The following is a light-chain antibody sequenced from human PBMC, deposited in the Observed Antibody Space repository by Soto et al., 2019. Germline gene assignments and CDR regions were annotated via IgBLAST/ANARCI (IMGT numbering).Light chain of an antibody. Sequence: QSALTQPASVSGSPGQSITISCTGTSSDVGGYNYVSWYQQHPGKAPKLMIYEVNNRPSGVSNRFYGSKSGNTASLTISGLQAEDEADYYCSSFITSSTRIFGGGTKLTVL. V-gene: IGLV2-14*01. CDR1: SSDVGGYNY. CDR2: EVN. J-gene: IGLJ2*01. CDR3: SSFITSSTRI.